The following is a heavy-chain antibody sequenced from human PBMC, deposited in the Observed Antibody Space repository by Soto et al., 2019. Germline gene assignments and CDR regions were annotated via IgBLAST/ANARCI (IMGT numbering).Heavy chain of an antibody. CDR3: ARQTWGIAVAGPFDY. CDR2: IYPGDSDT. V-gene: IGHV5-51*01. J-gene: IGHJ4*02. Sequence: GESLKISCKGSGYSFTSYWIGWVRQMPGKGLEWMGIIYPGDSDTRYSPSFQGQVTISADKSISTAYLQWSSLKASDTAMYYCARQTWGIAVAGPFDYWGQGTLVTVSS. CDR1: GYSFTSYW. D-gene: IGHD6-19*01.